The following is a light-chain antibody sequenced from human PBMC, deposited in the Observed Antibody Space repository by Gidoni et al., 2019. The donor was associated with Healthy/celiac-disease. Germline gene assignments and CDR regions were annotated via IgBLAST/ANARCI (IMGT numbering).Light chain of an antibody. CDR3: QQYGSSPTT. J-gene: IGKJ1*01. CDR1: HSVISSY. CDR2: RAS. Sequence: EIVLTQSPGTLSLSPGERATPSCRASHSVISSYLAWYQQKPGQAPRLLIYRASSRATGIPYRFSGSGSGTDFTLTISRLEPEDFAVYYCQQYGSSPTTFGQGTKVEIK. V-gene: IGKV3-20*01.